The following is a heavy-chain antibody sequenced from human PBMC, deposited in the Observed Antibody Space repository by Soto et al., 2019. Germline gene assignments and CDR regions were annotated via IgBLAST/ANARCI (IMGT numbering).Heavy chain of an antibody. D-gene: IGHD3-3*01. Sequence: QVKLVQSGAEVKKPGSSVKVSCKASGGAFNSFAFSWVRQASGQGLEWMGVIIPIYNKRNYEKKFQRSVTITAYELTSTAYMELSSLTSEDTAVYYCATDLRGGIFGVVNWFDPWGQGILVTVSS. CDR3: ATDLRGGIFGVVNWFDP. CDR1: GGAFNSFA. V-gene: IGHV1-69*01. CDR2: IIPIYNKR. J-gene: IGHJ5*02.